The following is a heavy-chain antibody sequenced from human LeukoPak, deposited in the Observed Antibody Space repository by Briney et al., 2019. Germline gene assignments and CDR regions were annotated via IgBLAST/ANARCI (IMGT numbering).Heavy chain of an antibody. CDR3: ARRGLNRQNFDY. CDR2: IHYSGST. CDR1: DDSINNNY. J-gene: IGHJ4*02. V-gene: IGHV4-59*08. Sequence: PSETLSLTCTVSDDSINNNYWSWIRQPPGKDLECIGYIHYSGSTNYNPSLKSRVTISIDTSKNQFSLKLNSVTAADTAVYYCARRGLNRQNFDYWGQGTLVTVSS. D-gene: IGHD3-16*01.